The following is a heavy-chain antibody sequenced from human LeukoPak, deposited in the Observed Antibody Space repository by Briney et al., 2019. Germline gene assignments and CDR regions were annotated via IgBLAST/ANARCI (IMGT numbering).Heavy chain of an antibody. CDR1: GFTFSSYS. D-gene: IGHD4-17*01. V-gene: IGHV3-66*01. CDR2: IYSAGST. CDR3: ARGEDYGDYFDY. Sequence: GGSLRLSCAASGFTFSSYSMNWVRQAPGKGLEWVSVIYSAGSTYYADSVRGRFIISRDNSKNTLYIQMNSLRAEDTAVYYCARGEDYGDYFDYWGQGTLVTVSS. J-gene: IGHJ4*02.